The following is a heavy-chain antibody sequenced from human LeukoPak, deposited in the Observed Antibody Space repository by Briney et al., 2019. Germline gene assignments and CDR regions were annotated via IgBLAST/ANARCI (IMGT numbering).Heavy chain of an antibody. CDR3: ARHQLDAPDYH. CDR1: GGSISSGDYY. D-gene: IGHD6-13*01. J-gene: IGHJ5*02. Sequence: PSETLSLTCTVSGGSISSGDYYWSWIRQPPGKGLEWIGYIYYSGSTDYNPSLKSRVTMSVDTSKNQFSLKLSSVTAADTAVYYCARHQLDAPDYHWGQGTLVTVSS. V-gene: IGHV4-30-4*01. CDR2: IYYSGST.